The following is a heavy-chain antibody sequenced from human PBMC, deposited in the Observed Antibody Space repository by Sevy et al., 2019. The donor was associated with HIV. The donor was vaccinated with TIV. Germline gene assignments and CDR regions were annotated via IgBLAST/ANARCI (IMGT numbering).Heavy chain of an antibody. V-gene: IGHV3-11*01. Sequence: GGSLRLSCAASGFTFSDYYMGWIRQAPGKGLEWVSYISSSGSTIYYADSVKGRFTISRDNAKNSLYLQMNSLRAEDTAVYYCASGHYDFWSGYRYWGQGTLVTVSS. CDR3: ASGHYDFWSGYRY. D-gene: IGHD3-3*01. CDR1: GFTFSDYY. J-gene: IGHJ4*02. CDR2: ISSSGSTI.